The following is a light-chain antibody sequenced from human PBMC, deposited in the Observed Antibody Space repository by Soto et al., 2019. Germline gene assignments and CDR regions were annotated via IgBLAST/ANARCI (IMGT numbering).Light chain of an antibody. Sequence: QSAPTQPPSASGSPGQSATISCTGTSSDVGGYNYVSWYQQYPGKAPKLMIYEVSKRPSGVPDRFSGSKSGNTPPLTVSGLQAEDEDDYSAGSYAGSSTGVFGGGTKLTAL. CDR1: SSDVGGYNY. CDR2: EVS. CDR3: GSYAGSSTGV. V-gene: IGLV2-8*01. J-gene: IGLJ2*01.